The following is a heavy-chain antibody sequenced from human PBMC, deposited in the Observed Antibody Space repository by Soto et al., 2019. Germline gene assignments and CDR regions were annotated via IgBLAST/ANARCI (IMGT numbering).Heavy chain of an antibody. CDR1: GGSVSSATYS. D-gene: IGHD3-3*01. Sequence: PSETLSLTCTVSGGSVSSATYSWNWIRQPPGKGLEWIGNIYYSGSTNYNPSLKSRVTISVDTSKNQFSLKLRSVTAADTAVYYCARGDYDFWSGSPKNTRFDPWGQG. CDR3: ARGDYDFWSGSPKNTRFDP. CDR2: IYYSGST. V-gene: IGHV4-61*01. J-gene: IGHJ5*02.